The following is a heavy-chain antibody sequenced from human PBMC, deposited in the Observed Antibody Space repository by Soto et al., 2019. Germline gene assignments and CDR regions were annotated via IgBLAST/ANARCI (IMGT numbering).Heavy chain of an antibody. CDR3: ARSPDSSGYYPRRYYYGMDV. D-gene: IGHD3-22*01. Sequence: SQTLSLTCAISGDSLSSNTAAWSWIRQSPSRGLEWLGRTYYRSKWYYDYAASVDKSKNQFSLKLSSVTAADTAVYYCARSPDSSGYYPRRYYYGMDVPGQGTTVTVSS. V-gene: IGHV6-1*01. CDR1: GDSLSSNTAA. J-gene: IGHJ6*02. CDR2: TYYRSKWYY.